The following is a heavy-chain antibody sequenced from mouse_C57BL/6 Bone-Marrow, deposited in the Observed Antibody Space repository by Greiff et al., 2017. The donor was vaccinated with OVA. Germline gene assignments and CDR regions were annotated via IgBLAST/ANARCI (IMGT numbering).Heavy chain of an antibody. CDR1: GYTFTSYW. CDR2: IDPSDSYT. D-gene: IGHD2-10*01. Sequence: QVQLQQPGAELVMPGASVKLSCKASGYTFTSYWMHWVKQRPGQGLEWLGEIDPSDSYTNYNQKFKGKSTLTVDKSSSTAYMQLSSLTSEDSAVYDCARRPYLRYFDVWGTETTVTVSS. J-gene: IGHJ1*03. V-gene: IGHV1-69*01. CDR3: ARRPYLRYFDV.